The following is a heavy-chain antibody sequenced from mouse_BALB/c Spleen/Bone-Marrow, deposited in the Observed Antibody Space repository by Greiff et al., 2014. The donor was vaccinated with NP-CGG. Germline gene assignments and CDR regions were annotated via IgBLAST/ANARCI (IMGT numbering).Heavy chain of an antibody. CDR3: VRENYDYDGDAMDY. CDR1: GYTFTYYT. Sequence: QVQLQQPAAELARPGASVKMSCKTSGYTFTYYTMHWVKQRPGQGLEWIGYINPSSGYTDYNQKFKDKTTLTTDKSSSTAYLQLSSLTSEDPAVYSCVRENYDYDGDAMDYWGQGTSVPVSS. CDR2: INPSSGYT. J-gene: IGHJ4*01. V-gene: IGHV1-4*02. D-gene: IGHD2-4*01.